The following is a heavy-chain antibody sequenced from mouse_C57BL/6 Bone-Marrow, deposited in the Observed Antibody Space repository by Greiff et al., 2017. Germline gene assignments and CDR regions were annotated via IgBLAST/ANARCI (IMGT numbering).Heavy chain of an antibody. CDR2: IYPRSGNT. CDR3: ARAKADYYGSSCGYFDV. J-gene: IGHJ1*03. V-gene: IGHV1-81*01. D-gene: IGHD1-1*01. Sequence: QVQLQQSGAELARPGASVKLSCKASGYTFTSYGISWVKQRTGQGLGWIGEIYPRSGNTYYNEKFKGKATLTADKSSSTAYMALRSLTSEDSAVYFCARAKADYYGSSCGYFDVWGTGTTVTVSS. CDR1: GYTFTSYG.